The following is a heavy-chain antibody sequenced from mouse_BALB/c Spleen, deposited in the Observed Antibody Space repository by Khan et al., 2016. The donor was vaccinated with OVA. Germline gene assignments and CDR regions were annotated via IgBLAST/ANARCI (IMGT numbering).Heavy chain of an antibody. V-gene: IGHV1-7*01. Sequence: QVQLQQPGAELAKPGASVKMSCKASGYTFTSYWMHWVKQRPGQGLEWIGYINPSTGYTEYNQRFKDKATLTADKSSSTAYMQLSSLTSEESAVNYCAKHGSSSAWLTYWGQGTLATVSA. J-gene: IGHJ3*01. CDR2: INPSTGYT. CDR1: GYTFTSYW. D-gene: IGHD1-1*01. CDR3: AKHGSSSAWLTY.